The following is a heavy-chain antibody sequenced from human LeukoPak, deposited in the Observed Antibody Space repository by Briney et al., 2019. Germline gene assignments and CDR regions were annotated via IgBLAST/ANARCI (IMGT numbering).Heavy chain of an antibody. J-gene: IGHJ3*02. CDR3: AKDRLEYYDIRALDAFDI. D-gene: IGHD3-3*01. Sequence: ASVKVSCKASGYTFTGYYMHWVRQAPGQGLEWMGRINPNSGGTNYAQKFQGRVTMTRDTSISTAYMELSRLRSDDTAVYYCAKDRLEYYDIRALDAFDIWGQGTMVTVSS. CDR2: INPNSGGT. V-gene: IGHV1-2*06. CDR1: GYTFTGYY.